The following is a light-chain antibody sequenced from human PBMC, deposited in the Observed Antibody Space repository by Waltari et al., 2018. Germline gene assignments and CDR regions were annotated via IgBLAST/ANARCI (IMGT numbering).Light chain of an antibody. J-gene: IGKJ1*01. CDR3: HQIASLPRT. CDR2: YAS. V-gene: IGKV6D-21*02. CDR1: QSIGSR. Sequence: EIVLTQSPDFQSVTPEENVTITCRASQSIGSRLHWFQQKPNQSPKLLIKYASQSISGVPSRFSGSGSGTDFTLTINSLEAEDAAVYYCHQIASLPRTFGPGTKVEIK.